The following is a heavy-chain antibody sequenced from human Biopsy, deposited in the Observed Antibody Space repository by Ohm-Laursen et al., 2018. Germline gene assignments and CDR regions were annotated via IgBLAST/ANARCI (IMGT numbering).Heavy chain of an antibody. CDR3: GRAVRNQLLTDP. J-gene: IGHJ5*02. CDR1: GYTFTSYD. V-gene: IGHV1-8*01. CDR2: LNPVSGNS. D-gene: IGHD1-7*01. Sequence: GASVKVSCKASGYTFTSYDITWVRQASGQGPEWIGWLNPVSGNSNFGQEFRGRVTVTSDTPISTAYMELSGLTSDDTATYYCGRAVRNQLLTDPWGQGTLVTVTS.